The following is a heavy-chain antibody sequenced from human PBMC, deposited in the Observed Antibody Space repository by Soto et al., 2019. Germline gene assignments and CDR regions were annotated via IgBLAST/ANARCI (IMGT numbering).Heavy chain of an antibody. J-gene: IGHJ4*02. Sequence: ETLSLTCTVSGGSISSGDYYWSWVRQAPGKGQEWVSGITGSGLTIEHSASVKGRFTISRDNSKNTVYLQMNSLRAEDTAIYYCAKDDVSGDGLWLVSDWGQGTPVTVSS. V-gene: IGHV3-23*01. CDR1: GGSISSGDYY. CDR3: AKDDVSGDGLWLVSD. CDR2: ITGSGLTI. D-gene: IGHD2-21*02.